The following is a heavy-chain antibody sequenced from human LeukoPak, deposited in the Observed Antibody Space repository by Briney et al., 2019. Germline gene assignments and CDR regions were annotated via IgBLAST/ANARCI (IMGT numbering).Heavy chain of an antibody. CDR2: ISTGSRYI. CDR1: GFRLSDYD. D-gene: IGHD2-2*01. Sequence: GGSLRLFCAASGFRLSDYDMNWVRQAPGKGLEWVSSISTGSRYIYYAYSVKGRFTISRDDAKNSLYLQMDYLRAEDTAVYYCARADCSGSTCYLRRSWFDPWGQGTLVTVSS. CDR3: ARADCSGSTCYLRRSWFDP. V-gene: IGHV3-21*01. J-gene: IGHJ5*02.